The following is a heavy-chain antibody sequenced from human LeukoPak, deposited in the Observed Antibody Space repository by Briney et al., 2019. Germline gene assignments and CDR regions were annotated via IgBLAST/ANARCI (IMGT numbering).Heavy chain of an antibody. CDR3: ARYYGSDGNNWFDP. V-gene: IGHV4-39*01. J-gene: IGHJ5*02. CDR2: IYYSGST. CDR1: GGSISSSIYY. Sequence: SETLSLTCTVSGGSISSSIYYWGWIRQPPGKGLEWIGSIYYSGSTYYNPSLKSRVTISVDTSKNQFSLKLSSVTAADTAVFYCARYYGSDGNNWFDPWGQGTLVTVSS. D-gene: IGHD3-10*01.